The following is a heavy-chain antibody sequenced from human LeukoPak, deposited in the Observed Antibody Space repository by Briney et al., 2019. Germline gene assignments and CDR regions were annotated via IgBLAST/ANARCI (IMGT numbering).Heavy chain of an antibody. Sequence: GGSLRLSCAASGFTFSSYWMSWVRQAPGKGLEWVANIKQDGSEKYYVDSVKGRFTISRDNSKNTLYLQMNSLRAEDTAVYYCARAVSGGVYYGMDVWGQGTTVTVSS. CDR2: IKQDGSEK. CDR1: GFTFSSYW. J-gene: IGHJ6*02. CDR3: ARAVSGGVYYGMDV. D-gene: IGHD3-16*01. V-gene: IGHV3-7*01.